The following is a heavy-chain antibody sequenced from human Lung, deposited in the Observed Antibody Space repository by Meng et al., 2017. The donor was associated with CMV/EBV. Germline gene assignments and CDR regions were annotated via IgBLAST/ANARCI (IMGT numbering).Heavy chain of an antibody. CDR3: ARDWYSSSWRSNNNWLDP. CDR1: DASSSGNY. D-gene: IGHD6-13*01. Sequence: LXXPVYDASSSGNYWSWIRQPQGRGLGWDGKINHYGITDYNPSLKGRVTISVDTSKNQLSLRMSSVTAADTAVYYCARDWYSSSWRSNNNWLDPWXQGTXVTVAS. J-gene: IGHJ5*02. CDR2: INHYGIT. V-gene: IGHV4-34*01.